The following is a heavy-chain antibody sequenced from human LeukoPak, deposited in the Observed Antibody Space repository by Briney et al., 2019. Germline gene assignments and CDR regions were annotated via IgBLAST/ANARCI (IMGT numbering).Heavy chain of an antibody. V-gene: IGHV4-34*01. Sequence: PSETLSLTCAVYGGSFSGYYWSWIRQPPGKGLEWIGEINHSGSTNYNPSLKSRATISVDTSKNQFSLKLRSVTAADTAVYYCARGLNNRKSGRRFDVFEIWGQGTMVTVSS. D-gene: IGHD1-14*01. CDR3: ARGLNNRKSGRRFDVFEI. CDR1: GGSFSGYY. J-gene: IGHJ3*02. CDR2: INHSGST.